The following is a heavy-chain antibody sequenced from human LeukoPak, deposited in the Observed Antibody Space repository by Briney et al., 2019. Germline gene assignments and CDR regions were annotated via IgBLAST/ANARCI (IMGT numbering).Heavy chain of an antibody. CDR1: GFTFSSYW. CDR3: ARGTWATLYYYYMDV. Sequence: PGGSLRLSCAASGFTFSSYWMSWVRRAPGKGLEWVANIKQDGSEKYYVDSVKGRFTISRDNAKNSLYLQMNSLRAEDTAVYYCARGTWATLYYYYMDVWGKGTTVTVSS. J-gene: IGHJ6*03. V-gene: IGHV3-7*01. D-gene: IGHD5-24*01. CDR2: IKQDGSEK.